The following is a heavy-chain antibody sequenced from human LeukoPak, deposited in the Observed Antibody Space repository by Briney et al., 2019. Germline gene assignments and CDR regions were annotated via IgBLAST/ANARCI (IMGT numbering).Heavy chain of an antibody. J-gene: IGHJ4*02. V-gene: IGHV1-69*05. CDR1: GGTFSSYA. Sequence: SVKVSCKASGGTFSSYAISWVRQAPGQGLEWMGRIIPILGTANYAQKFQGRVTITTDESTSTAYMELSSLRSEDTAVYYCAREDYDSSGYYYQYYFDYWGQGTLVTVSS. CDR3: AREDYDSSGYYYQYYFDY. CDR2: IIPILGTA. D-gene: IGHD3-22*01.